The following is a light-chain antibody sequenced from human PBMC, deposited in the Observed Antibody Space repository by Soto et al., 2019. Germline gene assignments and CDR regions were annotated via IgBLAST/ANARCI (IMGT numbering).Light chain of an antibody. V-gene: IGLV2-11*01. CDR3: CSYAGSWV. CDR2: DVN. Sequence: QSALTQPRSVSGSPGQSVTISCTGTSSDVGGYDYVSWYQQHPGKAPKLMIYDVNKRPAGVPDRFAGSKSGNTASLSISGLQAEDEADYYCCSYAGSWVFGGGTQLTVL. J-gene: IGLJ3*02. CDR1: SSDVGGYDY.